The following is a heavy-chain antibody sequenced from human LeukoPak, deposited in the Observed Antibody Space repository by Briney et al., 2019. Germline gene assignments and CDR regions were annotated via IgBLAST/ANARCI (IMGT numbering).Heavy chain of an antibody. J-gene: IGHJ4*02. CDR3: AKRGVVIRVILVGFHKEAYYFAS. Sequence: GGSLRLSCAVSGITLSNYGMSWVRQAPGKGLEWVAGISGSGGRTNYADSVKGRFTISRDNPKNTLYLQMNSLRAEDTAVYFCAKRGVVIRVILVGFHKEAYYFASWGQGALVTVSS. D-gene: IGHD3-10*01. V-gene: IGHV3-23*01. CDR1: GITLSNYG. CDR2: ISGSGGRT.